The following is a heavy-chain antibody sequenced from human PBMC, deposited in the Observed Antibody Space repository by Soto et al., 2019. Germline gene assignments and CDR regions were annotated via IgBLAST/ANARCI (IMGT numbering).Heavy chain of an antibody. CDR1: GGTVSSSGNY. Sequence: SETLSLTCTVSGGTVSSSGNYWGWIRQPPRKGLEWIGSIYYSGSTYYNPSLKSRVTTSVDTSKNQFSLKLSSVTAADTAVYYCVRHYAVVLYHFDYWGRGTLVTVSS. J-gene: IGHJ4*02. CDR3: VRHYAVVLYHFDY. D-gene: IGHD2-15*01. CDR2: IYYSGST. V-gene: IGHV4-39*01.